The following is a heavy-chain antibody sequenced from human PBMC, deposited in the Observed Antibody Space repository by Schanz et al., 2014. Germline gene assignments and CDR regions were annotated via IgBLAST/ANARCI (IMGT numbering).Heavy chain of an antibody. CDR2: IHTGSGNT. CDR3: ASGEARVTSSGVVIVRMNV. V-gene: IGHV1-3*04. CDR1: GYTFAGHA. Sequence: QVQLVQSGAEVKKPGASVKVSCQASGYTFAGHAVHWVRQAPGQGPEWVGWIHTGSGNTKYSQKFEGRVTITRDTSASIVYMELSSLRSEDTAVFFCASGEARVTSSGVVIVRMNVWGKGTTVIVAS. D-gene: IGHD3-3*01. J-gene: IGHJ6*03.